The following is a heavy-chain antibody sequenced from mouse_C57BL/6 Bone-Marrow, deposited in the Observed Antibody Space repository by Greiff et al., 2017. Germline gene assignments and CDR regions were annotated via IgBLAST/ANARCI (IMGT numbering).Heavy chain of an antibody. D-gene: IGHD2-3*01. V-gene: IGHV1-69*01. CDR3: ARPYDGYTWFAY. CDR1: GYTFTSYW. J-gene: IGHJ3*01. CDR2: IDPSDSYT. Sequence: QVQLQQPGAELVMPGASVKLSCKASGYTFTSYWMHWVKQRPGQGLEWIGEIDPSDSYTNYNQKFKGKSTLTVDKSSSTAYMQLSSLTSEDSAVYYCARPYDGYTWFAYWGQGTLVTVSA.